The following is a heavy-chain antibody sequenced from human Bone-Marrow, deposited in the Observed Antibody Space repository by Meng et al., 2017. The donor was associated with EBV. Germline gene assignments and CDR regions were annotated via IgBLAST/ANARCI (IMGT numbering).Heavy chain of an antibody. CDR1: GGSFSGYY. V-gene: IGHV4-34*01. CDR3: ARGAGYSSGWYGDPKYFQH. D-gene: IGHD6-19*01. CDR2: INHSGST. J-gene: IGHJ1*01. Sequence: QGGAGLLKPSETLSLTCAVYGGSFSGYYWSWIRQPPGKGLEWIGEINHSGSTNYNPSLKSRVTISVDTSKNQFSLKLSSVTAADTAVYYCARGAGYSSGWYGDPKYFQHWGQGTLVTASS.